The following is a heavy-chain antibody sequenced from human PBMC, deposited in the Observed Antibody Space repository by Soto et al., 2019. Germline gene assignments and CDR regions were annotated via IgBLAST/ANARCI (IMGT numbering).Heavy chain of an antibody. J-gene: IGHJ6*02. CDR3: ARGPLATNLLRYFDWFWGMDV. V-gene: IGHV3-30*03. D-gene: IGHD3-9*01. CDR2: ISYDGSKK. Sequence: GGSLRLSCAASGFSFSNNGMHWVRQAPGKGLEWVAIISYDGSKKYYADSVKGRFTISRDNSKNTLYLQMNSLRVEDTAVYYCARGPLATNLLRYFDWFWGMDVWGQGTTVTVSS. CDR1: GFSFSNNG.